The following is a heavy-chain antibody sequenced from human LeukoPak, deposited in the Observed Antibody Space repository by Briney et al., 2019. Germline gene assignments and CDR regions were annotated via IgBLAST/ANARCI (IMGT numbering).Heavy chain of an antibody. CDR1: GGSISSGTYY. V-gene: IGHV4-39*01. Sequence: TSETLSLTCIVSGGSISSGTYYWGWIRQPPGKGLEWIGSIYYSGSTYYNPSLKSRVTISVDTSKNQFSLKLSSVTAADTAVYYCARFGSSTWYKGAFDIWGQGTMVTVAS. D-gene: IGHD6-13*01. CDR3: ARFGSSTWYKGAFDI. J-gene: IGHJ3*02. CDR2: IYYSGST.